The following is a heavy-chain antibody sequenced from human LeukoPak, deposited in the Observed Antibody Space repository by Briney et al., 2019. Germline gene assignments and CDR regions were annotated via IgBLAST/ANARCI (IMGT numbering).Heavy chain of an antibody. J-gene: IGHJ4*02. V-gene: IGHV4-34*01. D-gene: IGHD5-18*01. CDR3: ARGRGAMVTFDY. CDR2: INHSGST. CDR1: GGSFSGYY. Sequence: SETLSLTCAVYGGSFSGYYWSWIRQPPGKGLEWSGQINHSGSTNYNPSLKSRVTVSVDTSKKQVSLKLSSVTAADTAVYYCARGRGAMVTFDYWGQGTLVTVSS.